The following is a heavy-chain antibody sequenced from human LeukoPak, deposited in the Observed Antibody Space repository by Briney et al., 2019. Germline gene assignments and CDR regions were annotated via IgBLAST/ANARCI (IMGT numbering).Heavy chain of an antibody. D-gene: IGHD3-10*01. V-gene: IGHV3-30-3*01. CDR3: ARDRGVGVRRVIITSFDY. Sequence: GGSLRLSCAVSGFTFSNFAMHWVRQAPGKGLEWVAVISDEGNTKIYADSVKGRVTISRDNSKNTMYLQMNSLRPEDTAVYYCARDRGVGVRRVIITSFDYWGRGALVSVSS. J-gene: IGHJ4*02. CDR1: GFTFSNFA. CDR2: ISDEGNTK.